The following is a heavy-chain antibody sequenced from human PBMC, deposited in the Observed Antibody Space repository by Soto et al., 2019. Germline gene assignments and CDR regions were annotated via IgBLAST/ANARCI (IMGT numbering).Heavy chain of an antibody. CDR3: AKGGYCRSTSCYYYYMDV. V-gene: IGHV3-23*01. CDR1: GFTFSSYA. J-gene: IGHJ6*03. D-gene: IGHD2-2*01. Sequence: PGGSLRLSCAASGFTFSSYAMSWVRQAPGKGLEWVSGISGSGGSTYDADSEKGRLTISRDNSKNTLYLQMNSLRAEDTAVYYCAKGGYCRSTSCYYYYMDVWGKGTTVTVSS. CDR2: ISGSGGST.